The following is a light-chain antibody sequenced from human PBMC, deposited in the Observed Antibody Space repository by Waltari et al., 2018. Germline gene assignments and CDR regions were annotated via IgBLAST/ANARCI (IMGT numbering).Light chain of an antibody. CDR2: WAS. CDR3: QQYYTTPLT. J-gene: IGKJ3*01. Sequence: DIVMTQSPDSLAVSLGERATLNCKSSQSVLYSSNNKNYLAWYQQKPGQPPKLLIYWASTRESGVPDRFRGSGSGTDFTLTISSLQAEDVAVYYCQQYYTTPLTFGPGTKVDIK. V-gene: IGKV4-1*01. CDR1: QSVLYSSNNKNY.